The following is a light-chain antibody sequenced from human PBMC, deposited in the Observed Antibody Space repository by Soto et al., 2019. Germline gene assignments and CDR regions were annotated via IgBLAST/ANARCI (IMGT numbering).Light chain of an antibody. J-gene: IGKJ1*01. Sequence: DIPMTQSSSSLSASVGDGVTIXCRASQSVTRRMDWCQQKPGEAPKLLIYEASSLERGAPSRFSGSGSATEFTRTISSLQPGDFATYYGQHYNTYPWTFGQGTKVDIK. V-gene: IGKV1-5*01. CDR1: QSVTRR. CDR3: QHYNTYPWT. CDR2: EAS.